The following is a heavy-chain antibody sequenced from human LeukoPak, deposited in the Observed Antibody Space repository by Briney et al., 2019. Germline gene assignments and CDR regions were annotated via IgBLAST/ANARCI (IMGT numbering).Heavy chain of an antibody. V-gene: IGHV4-59*12. CDR2: IYYSGST. CDR1: GGSINSYY. CDR3: ARDYDVLTAYPPTQLFDP. J-gene: IGHJ5*02. D-gene: IGHD3-9*01. Sequence: SETLSLTCTVSGGSINSYYWSWIRQPPGKGLEWIGYIYYSGSTNYNPSLKSRVTISVDTSKNQFSLKLNSVTAADTAVYYCARDYDVLTAYPPTQLFDPWGQGTLVTVSS.